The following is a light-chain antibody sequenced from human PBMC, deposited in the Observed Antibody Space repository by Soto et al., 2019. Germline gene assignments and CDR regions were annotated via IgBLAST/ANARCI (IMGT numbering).Light chain of an antibody. CDR1: SSDVGSYNL. Sequence: QSALTQPASVSGSPGQSITISCTGTSSDVGSYNLVSWYQLHPGKAPKLMIYEGSKRPSGVSNRFSGSKSGNTASLTISGLQAEDEADYYCCSYAGSSTHVVFGGGTKLTVL. J-gene: IGLJ2*01. CDR2: EGS. V-gene: IGLV2-23*01. CDR3: CSYAGSSTHVV.